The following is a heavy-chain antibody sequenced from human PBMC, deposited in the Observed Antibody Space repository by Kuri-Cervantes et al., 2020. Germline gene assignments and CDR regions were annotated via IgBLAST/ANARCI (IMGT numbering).Heavy chain of an antibody. J-gene: IGHJ6*03. CDR2: IRYDGSNK. D-gene: IGHD5-12*01. CDR1: GFTFRSYG. Sequence: GESLKISCAAAGFTFRSYGMHWVRQAPGKGLEWVAFIRYDGSNKYYADSVKGRFTISRDNSKNTLYLQMNSLRAEDTAFYYCAKNSGYENDYYMAVWAKGTTVTVSS. CDR3: AKNSGYENDYYMAV. V-gene: IGHV3-30*02.